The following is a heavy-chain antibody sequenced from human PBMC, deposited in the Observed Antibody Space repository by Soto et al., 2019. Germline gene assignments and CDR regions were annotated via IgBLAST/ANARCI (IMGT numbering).Heavy chain of an antibody. CDR2: ISYDGNNK. CDR3: AKGGSGNYLTYYYYGMDV. V-gene: IGHV3-30*18. J-gene: IGHJ6*02. D-gene: IGHD3-22*01. Sequence: QVQLVESGGGVVQPGRSLRLSCAASGFSLSNNGMHWVRQAPGKGLEWVAVISYDGNNKYYADSVKGRITISRDNSKNTVYLEMNNLRAEDTAMYYCAKGGSGNYLTYYYYGMDVWGQGTTVTVSS. CDR1: GFSLSNNG.